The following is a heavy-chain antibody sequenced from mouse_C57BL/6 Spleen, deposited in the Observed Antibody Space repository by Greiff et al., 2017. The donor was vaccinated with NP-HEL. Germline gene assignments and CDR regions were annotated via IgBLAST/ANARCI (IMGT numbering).Heavy chain of an antibody. CDR1: GFSLTSYG. Sequence: QVQLKESGPGLVQPSQRLSITCTVSGFSLTSYGVHWVRQSPGKGLEWLGVIWSGGSTDYNAAFISRLSISKDNSKSQVFFKMNSLQADDTAIYYCARNTPSTVVAGMDYWGQGTSVTVSS. D-gene: IGHD1-1*01. CDR3: ARNTPSTVVAGMDY. V-gene: IGHV2-2*01. CDR2: IWSGGST. J-gene: IGHJ4*01.